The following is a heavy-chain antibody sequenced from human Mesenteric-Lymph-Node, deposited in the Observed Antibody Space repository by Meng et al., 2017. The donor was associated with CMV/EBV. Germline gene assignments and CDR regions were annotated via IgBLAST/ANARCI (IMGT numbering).Heavy chain of an antibody. CDR2: IYHSRGT. Sequence: SGCSISSSNWWSWVRQSPGKGLDLIGEIYHSRGTYYNPSLKSRVTVSVDKSKNQFSLKLSSVTAADTAVYYCARRLDDFWRGYPFDYWGQGTLVTVSS. CDR3: ARRLDDFWRGYPFDY. D-gene: IGHD3-3*01. V-gene: IGHV4-4*02. CDR1: GCSISSSNW. J-gene: IGHJ4*02.